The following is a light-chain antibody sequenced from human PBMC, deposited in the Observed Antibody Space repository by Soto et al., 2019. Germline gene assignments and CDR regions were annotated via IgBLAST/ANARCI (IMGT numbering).Light chain of an antibody. Sequence: EIVMTQSPATLSVSPGERATLSCRASQSVGSNLAWYQQKPGQAPRLLIYGASTRATGIPARFSCSGSGTELTLTISSLQSEDFAIYFWQQYNNWPPDRTFGQGTKVEIK. V-gene: IGKV3-15*01. J-gene: IGKJ1*01. CDR2: GAS. CDR1: QSVGSN. CDR3: QQYNNWPPDRT.